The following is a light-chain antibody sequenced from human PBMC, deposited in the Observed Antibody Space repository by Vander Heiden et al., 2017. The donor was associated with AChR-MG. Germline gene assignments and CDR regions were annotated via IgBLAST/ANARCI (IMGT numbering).Light chain of an antibody. CDR2: GAS. CDR1: QSVSSN. CDR3: QQYNNWPYT. V-gene: IGKV3-15*01. Sequence: DIVMTQSPATLSVSPEERATLSCRASQSVSSNLAWYQQKPGQAPRLLIYGASTRATGIPARFSGSGSGTEFTLTISSLQSEDFAVYYCQQYNNWPYTFGQGTKLEIK. J-gene: IGKJ2*01.